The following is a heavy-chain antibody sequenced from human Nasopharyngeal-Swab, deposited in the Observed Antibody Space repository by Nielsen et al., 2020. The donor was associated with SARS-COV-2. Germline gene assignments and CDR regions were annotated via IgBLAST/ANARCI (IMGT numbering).Heavy chain of an antibody. CDR1: GGSISSYY. V-gene: IGHV4-59*01. CDR3: ARASDYGGNYEPFDY. Sequence: SETLSLTCTVPGGSISSYYWSWIRQPPGKGLEWIGYIYYSGSTNYNPSLKSRVTISVDTSKNQFSLKLSSVTAADTAVYYCARASDYGGNYEPFDYWGQGTLVTVSS. CDR2: IYYSGST. D-gene: IGHD4-23*01. J-gene: IGHJ4*02.